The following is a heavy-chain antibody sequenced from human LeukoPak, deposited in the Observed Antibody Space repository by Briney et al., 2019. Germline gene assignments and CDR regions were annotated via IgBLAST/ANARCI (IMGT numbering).Heavy chain of an antibody. J-gene: IGHJ4*02. CDR1: GFSFDDYG. Sequence: GGSLRLSCAASGFSFDDYGMSWVRQAPGRGLKWVSTISGSGGNTYYADSVEGRFTISRDNSKNTLYLQIDSLRAEDTAVYYCATPIGGYCSGGRCYPFDYWGQGTLVIVSS. V-gene: IGHV3-23*01. CDR3: ATPIGGYCSGGRCYPFDY. D-gene: IGHD2-15*01. CDR2: ISGSGGNT.